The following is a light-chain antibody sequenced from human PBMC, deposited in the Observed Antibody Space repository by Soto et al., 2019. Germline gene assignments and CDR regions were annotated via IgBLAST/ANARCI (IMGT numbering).Light chain of an antibody. V-gene: IGLV1-40*01. CDR1: SSNIGAGYD. CDR3: QSYDSSLSVV. CDR2: GNS. J-gene: IGLJ2*01. Sequence: QSVLTQPPSVSGAPGQRVTISCTGSSSNIGAGYDVHWYQQLPGTAPKPLIYGNSNRPSGVPDRFSDTKSGTSASLAITGLQAEDEADYYCQSYDSSLSVVLGGGTKRTVL.